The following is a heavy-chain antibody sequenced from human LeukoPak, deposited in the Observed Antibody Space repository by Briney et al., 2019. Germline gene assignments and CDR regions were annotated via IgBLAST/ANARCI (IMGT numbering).Heavy chain of an antibody. CDR3: ASKQGDY. V-gene: IGHV3-7*01. J-gene: IGHJ4*02. CDR1: GFTFTNYW. Sequence: GGSLRLSCATSGFTFTNYWMTWVRQAPGKGLEWLANINQDGSKIYYVDSVKGRFTISRDNAKKSLYLQMNSLRAEDTAVYYCASKQGDYWGQGTLVTVSS. CDR2: INQDGSKI.